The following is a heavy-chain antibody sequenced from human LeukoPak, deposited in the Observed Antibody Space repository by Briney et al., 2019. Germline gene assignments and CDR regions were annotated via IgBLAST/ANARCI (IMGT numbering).Heavy chain of an antibody. CDR3: ARVLATAFDY. J-gene: IGHJ4*02. CDR2: ISSSGSTI. Sequence: GGSLRLXCAASGFTFSSYEMNWVRQAPGKGLEWVSYISSSGSTIYYADSVKGRFTISRDNAKNSLYLQMNSLRAEDTAVYYCARVLATAFDYWGQGTLVTVSS. V-gene: IGHV3-48*03. CDR1: GFTFSSYE. D-gene: IGHD5-12*01.